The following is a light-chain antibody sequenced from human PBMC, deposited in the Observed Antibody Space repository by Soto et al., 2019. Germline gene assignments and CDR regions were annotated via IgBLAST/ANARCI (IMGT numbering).Light chain of an antibody. CDR3: FSHTGV. Sequence: QSALTQPASVSGSPGQSITISCTGTSSDVGFYNLISWYQQHPGKAPKVIIFEVTKRPSGASDRISGSKSGNTASLTISGLQAEDEADYYCFSHTGVFGGGTKVTVL. CDR2: EVT. J-gene: IGLJ2*01. V-gene: IGLV2-23*02. CDR1: SSDVGFYNL.